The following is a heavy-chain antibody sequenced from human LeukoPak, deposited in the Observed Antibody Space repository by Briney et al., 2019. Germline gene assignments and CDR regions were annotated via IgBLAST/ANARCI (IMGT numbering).Heavy chain of an antibody. CDR3: AKDTAMVLGGGDY. V-gene: IGHV3-30*02. CDR2: IRYDGSNK. CDR1: GFTFSSYG. J-gene: IGHJ4*02. D-gene: IGHD5-18*01. Sequence: GGSLRLSCAASGFTFSSYGRHWVRQAPGKGLEWVAFIRYDGSNKYYADSVKGRFTISRDNSKNTLYLQMNSLRAEDTAVYYCAKDTAMVLGGGDYWGQGTLVTVSS.